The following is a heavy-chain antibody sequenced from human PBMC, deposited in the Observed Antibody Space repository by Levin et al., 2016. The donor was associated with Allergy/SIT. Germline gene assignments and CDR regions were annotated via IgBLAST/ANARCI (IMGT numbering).Heavy chain of an antibody. D-gene: IGHD1-14*01. Sequence: GESLKISCAASGFTFSSYSMNWVRQAPGKGLEWVSSISSSSSYIYYADSVKGRFAISRDNAKNSLYLQMNSLRAEDTAVYYCARGYTDGLYWGQGTLVTVSS. J-gene: IGHJ4*02. CDR1: GFTFSSYS. CDR3: ARGYTDGLY. CDR2: ISSSSSYI. V-gene: IGHV3-21*01.